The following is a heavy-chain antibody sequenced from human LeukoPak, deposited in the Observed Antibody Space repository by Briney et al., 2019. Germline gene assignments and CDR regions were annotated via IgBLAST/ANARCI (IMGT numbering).Heavy chain of an antibody. V-gene: IGHV1-46*01. J-gene: IGHJ4*02. CDR2: INPSGGST. D-gene: IGHD3-22*01. CDR1: GYTFTSYY. Sequence: ASVKVSCKASGYTFTSYYMHWVRQAPGQGLEWMGIINPSGGSTSYAQKFQGRVTMTRDTSKNQFSLKLSSVTAADTAVYYCAREGSYYDSSGYSSAFDYWGQGTLVTVSS. CDR3: AREGSYYDSSGYSSAFDY.